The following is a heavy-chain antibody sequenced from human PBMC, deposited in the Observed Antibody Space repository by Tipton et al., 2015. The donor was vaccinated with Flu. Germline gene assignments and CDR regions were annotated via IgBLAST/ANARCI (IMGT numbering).Heavy chain of an antibody. CDR3: ARDRVWDREYSYYFGMDV. Sequence: SLRLSCAASGFTFSSYAMHWVRQAPGKGLEWVAVLSYDGSDKYYADSVKGRFTISRDNSNDTLYLQMNSLRSEDSAVYYCARDRVWDREYSYYFGMDVWGQGTTVTVFS. CDR2: LSYDGSDK. J-gene: IGHJ6*02. D-gene: IGHD1-26*01. V-gene: IGHV3-30-3*01. CDR1: GFTFSSYA.